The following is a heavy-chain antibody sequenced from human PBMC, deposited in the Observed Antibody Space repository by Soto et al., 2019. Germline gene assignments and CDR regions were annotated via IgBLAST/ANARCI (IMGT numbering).Heavy chain of an antibody. CDR1: GGTFSSYA. J-gene: IGHJ3*02. Sequence: SVKVSCKASGGTFSSYAISWVRQAPGQGLEWMGGIIPIFGTANYAQKFQGRVTITAEGSTSTAYMELSSLRSEDTAVYYCARDRYSGHDYDAFDIWGQGTMVSVSS. CDR3: ARDRYSGHDYDAFDI. D-gene: IGHD5-12*01. CDR2: IIPIFGTA. V-gene: IGHV1-69*13.